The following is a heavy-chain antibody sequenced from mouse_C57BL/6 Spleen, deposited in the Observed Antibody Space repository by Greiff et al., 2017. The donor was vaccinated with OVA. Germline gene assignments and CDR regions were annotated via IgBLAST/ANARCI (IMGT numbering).Heavy chain of an antibody. CDR1: GYTFTSYT. D-gene: IGHD3-2*02. Sequence: QVQLQQSGAELARPGASVKMSCKASGYTFTSYTMHWVKQRPGQGLEWIGYINPSSGYTKYNQKFKDKATLTADKSSSTAYMQLSSLTSEDSAVYYCARKEDSSNAMDYWGQGTSVTVSS. CDR2: INPSSGYT. CDR3: ARKEDSSNAMDY. J-gene: IGHJ4*01. V-gene: IGHV1-4*01.